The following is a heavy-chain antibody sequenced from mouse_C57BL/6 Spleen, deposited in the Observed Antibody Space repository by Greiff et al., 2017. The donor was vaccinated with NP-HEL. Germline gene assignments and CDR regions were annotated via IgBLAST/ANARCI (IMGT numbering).Heavy chain of an antibody. CDR3: ARQNYDYDEAWFAY. CDR2: ISSGGSYT. D-gene: IGHD2-4*01. CDR1: GFTFSSYG. Sequence: DVMLVESGGDLVKPGGSLKLSCAASGFTFSSYGMSWVRQTPDTRLAWVATISSGGSYTYYPASVKGRFTISRDNAKNTLYLQMSSLKSEDTAMDYWARQNYDYDEAWFAYWGQGTLVTVSA. J-gene: IGHJ3*01. V-gene: IGHV5-6*02.